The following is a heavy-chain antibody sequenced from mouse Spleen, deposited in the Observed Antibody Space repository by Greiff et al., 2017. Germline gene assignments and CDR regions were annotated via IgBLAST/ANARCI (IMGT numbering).Heavy chain of an antibody. Sequence: EVMLVESGGGLVKPGGSLKLSCAASGFTFSSYAMSWVRQTPEKRLEWVATISSGGSYTYYPDSVKGRFTISRDNAKNTLYLQMSSLRSEDTAMYYCARQRHYYGSSYWYFDVWGAGTTVTVSS. J-gene: IGHJ1*01. CDR1: GFTFSSYA. CDR3: ARQRHYYGSSYWYFDV. V-gene: IGHV5-9-1*01. CDR2: ISSGGSYT. D-gene: IGHD1-1*01.